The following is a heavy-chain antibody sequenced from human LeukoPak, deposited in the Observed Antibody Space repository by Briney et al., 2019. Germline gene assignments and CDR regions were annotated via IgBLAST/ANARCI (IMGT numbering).Heavy chain of an antibody. Sequence: PGGSLRLSCAASGFTFNTYSMNWVRQAPGKGLEWVSSISTSSSYIYYADSVKGRFTISRDNAKNSLYLQMNSLRAEDTAVYYCAKAPRIWFGEFYCDYWGQGTLVTVSS. V-gene: IGHV3-21*04. CDR2: ISTSSSYI. D-gene: IGHD3-10*01. CDR3: AKAPRIWFGEFYCDY. CDR1: GFTFNTYS. J-gene: IGHJ4*02.